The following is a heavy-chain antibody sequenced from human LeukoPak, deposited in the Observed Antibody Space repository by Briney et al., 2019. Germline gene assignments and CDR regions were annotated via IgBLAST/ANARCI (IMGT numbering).Heavy chain of an antibody. J-gene: IGHJ4*02. Sequence: GGSLRLSCAASGFTFSSYAMSWVRQAPGKGLEWVSAISGSGGSTYYADSVKGRFTISRDNSKNTLYLQMNSPRAEDTAVYYCAKSPSSSWYTGCDWGQGTLVTASS. D-gene: IGHD6-13*01. V-gene: IGHV3-23*01. CDR3: AKSPSSSWYTGCD. CDR1: GFTFSSYA. CDR2: ISGSGGST.